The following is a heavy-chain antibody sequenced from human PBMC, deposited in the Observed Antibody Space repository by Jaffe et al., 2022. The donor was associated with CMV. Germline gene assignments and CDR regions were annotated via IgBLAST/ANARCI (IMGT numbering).Heavy chain of an antibody. J-gene: IGHJ6*02. CDR3: AKSTYYGSGNNPVGDYGMDV. V-gene: IGHV3-23*01. CDR2: ISGSGGST. D-gene: IGHD3-10*01. CDR1: GFTFSSYA. Sequence: EVQLLESGGGLVQPGGSLRLSCAASGFTFSSYAMSWVRQAPGKGLEWVSAISGSGGSTYYADSVKGRFTISRDNSKNTLYLQMNSLRAEDTAVYYCAKSTYYGSGNNPVGDYGMDVWGQGTTVTVSS.